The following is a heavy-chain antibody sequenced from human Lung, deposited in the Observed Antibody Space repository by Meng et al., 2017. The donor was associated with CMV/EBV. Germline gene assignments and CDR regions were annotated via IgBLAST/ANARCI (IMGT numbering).Heavy chain of an antibody. CDR1: GFTFNIFE. CDR2: INDATNSK. CDR3: ASTPQWYSFGYSAFYLDS. J-gene: IGHJ4*02. D-gene: IGHD3-22*01. V-gene: IGHV3-48*03. Sequence: GESLKISCAASGFTFNIFEMNWVRQAPGKGLEWVAYINDATNSKFYVDSVKGRFTNSRDNAQNSLFLQMNSLKVEDTAIYYFASTPQWYSFGYSAFYLDSWGQGSLVTVSS.